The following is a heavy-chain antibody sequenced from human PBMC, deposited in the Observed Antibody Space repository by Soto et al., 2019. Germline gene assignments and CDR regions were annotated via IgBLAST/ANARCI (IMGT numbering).Heavy chain of an antibody. J-gene: IGHJ6*03. CDR1: GGSFSGYY. CDR3: ARGDRYCSSTSCYAYYYYYYMDV. V-gene: IGHV4-34*01. D-gene: IGHD2-2*01. CDR2: INHSGST. Sequence: SETLSLTCAVYGGSFSGYYWSWIRQPPGKGLEWIGEINHSGSTNYNPSLKSRVTISVDTSKNQFSLRLSSVTAADTAVYYCARGDRYCSSTSCYAYYYYYYMDVWGKGTTVTVSS.